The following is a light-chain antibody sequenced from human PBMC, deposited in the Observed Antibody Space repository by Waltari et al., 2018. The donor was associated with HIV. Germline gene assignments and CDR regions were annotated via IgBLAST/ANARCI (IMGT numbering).Light chain of an antibody. J-gene: IGLJ3*02. CDR1: SGDIATKY. V-gene: IGLV6-57*04. Sequence: FILTQPHSVSESPGKTVIISCTRTSGDIATKYVQWYQQRPGSAPTPVIYEDNRRPSGVPDRFSGSIDSASNSAFLTISGLKTEDEAAYYCQSYDYTIQVFGGGTKLTVL. CDR3: QSYDYTIQV. CDR2: EDN.